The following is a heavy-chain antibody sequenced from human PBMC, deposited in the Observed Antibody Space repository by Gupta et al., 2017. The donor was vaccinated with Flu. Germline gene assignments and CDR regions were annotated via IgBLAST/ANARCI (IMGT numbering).Heavy chain of an antibody. CDR2: IYYSGTT. CDR1: GHSISRGGYF. CDR3: ARVGTYHYDSDGYPVGHFDN. D-gene: IGHD3-22*01. J-gene: IGHJ4*02. Sequence: QVQLQESGPGLVKPSQTLSLLCTVAGHSISRGGYFWSWLRQHPGKDLEWIGHIYYSGTTYYNPSLESRVTISVDTSENQISLKLSSVTAADTAVYYCARVGTYHYDSDGYPVGHFDNWGQGTLVTVSA. V-gene: IGHV4-31*03.